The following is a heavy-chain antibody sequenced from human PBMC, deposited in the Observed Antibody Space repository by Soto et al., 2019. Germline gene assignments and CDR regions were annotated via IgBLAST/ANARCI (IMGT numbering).Heavy chain of an antibody. CDR1: GFSFSTYS. D-gene: IGHD6-13*01. Sequence: EVQLVESGGGLVQPGGSLRLSCAASGFSFSTYSMNWVRQAPGKGLEWVSYISSRSYTIYYVDSVKGRFTISRDNAKNSLYLQMNSLRDEDTAVYYCARGGSSWDNGMDVWCQGTTVTVSS. V-gene: IGHV3-48*02. CDR2: ISSRSYTI. J-gene: IGHJ6*02. CDR3: ARGGSSWDNGMDV.